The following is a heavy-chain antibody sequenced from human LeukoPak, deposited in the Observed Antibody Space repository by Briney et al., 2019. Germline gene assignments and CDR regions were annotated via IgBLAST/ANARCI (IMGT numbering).Heavy chain of an antibody. Sequence: ASVKVSCKSSGYTFTSYYMHWVRQAPGQGLEWMGWFNPNSGGTIYAQKFQGRVTMTRDTSISTAYMEVSSLRPDDTAVYYCARDEVGPFDYWGQGTLVTVSS. CDR3: ARDEVGPFDY. CDR2: FNPNSGGT. CDR1: GYTFTSYY. J-gene: IGHJ4*02. V-gene: IGHV1-2*02. D-gene: IGHD1-26*01.